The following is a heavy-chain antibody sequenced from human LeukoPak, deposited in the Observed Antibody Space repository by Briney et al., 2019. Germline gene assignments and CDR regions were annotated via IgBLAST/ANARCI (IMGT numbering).Heavy chain of an antibody. J-gene: IGHJ6*03. D-gene: IGHD1-7*01. Sequence: ASVKVSCKASGYTFTGYYMHWVRQAPGQGLEWMGWINPNSGGTNYAQKFQGRVTMTRDTSISTAYMELSRLRSDDTAVYYCARGWNYGLYYYYMDVWGKGTTVTVSS. CDR3: ARGWNYGLYYYYMDV. CDR1: GYTFTGYY. V-gene: IGHV1-2*02. CDR2: INPNSGGT.